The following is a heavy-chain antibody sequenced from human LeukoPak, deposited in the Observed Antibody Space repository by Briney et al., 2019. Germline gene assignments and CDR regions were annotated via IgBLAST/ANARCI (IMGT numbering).Heavy chain of an antibody. CDR3: ARDRVGSGWPRPWYFEF. CDR2: INPNTGAT. CDR1: GYTFTGYY. V-gene: IGHV1-2*02. D-gene: IGHD6-19*01. Sequence: ASVKASCKPSGYTFTGYYLHWVRQAPGQGLEWMGWINPNTGATIYAEKSQGRVTMTRDTSIDTAYMEMRSLRSDDTAVYYCARDRVGSGWPRPWYFEFWGQGTLITVSS. J-gene: IGHJ4*02.